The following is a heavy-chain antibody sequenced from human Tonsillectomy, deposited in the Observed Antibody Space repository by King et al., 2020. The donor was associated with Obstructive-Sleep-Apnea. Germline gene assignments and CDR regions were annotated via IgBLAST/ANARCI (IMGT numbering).Heavy chain of an antibody. Sequence: VQLVESGAEVKKPWASVKVSCKASGDTFTSYDINWVRQATGQGLEWMGWMNPNRGNTGYAQKFQGRVTMTSNTSISNAYMELSSLRSEDTAVYYCARDFTWGWFDPWGQGTLVTVSS. CDR2: MNPNRGNT. D-gene: IGHD3-16*01. CDR3: ARDFTWGWFDP. V-gene: IGHV1-8*01. J-gene: IGHJ5*02. CDR1: GDTFTSYD.